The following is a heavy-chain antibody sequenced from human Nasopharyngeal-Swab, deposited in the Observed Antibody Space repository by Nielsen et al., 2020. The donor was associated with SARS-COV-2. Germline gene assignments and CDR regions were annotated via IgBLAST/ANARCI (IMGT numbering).Heavy chain of an antibody. CDR1: SDSISPYF. V-gene: IGHV4-59*13. CDR2: ISHSGST. J-gene: IGHJ6*02. D-gene: IGHD3-10*01. CDR3: ARMDGWGAMDV. Sequence: SETLSLTCTVSSDSISPYFWNWIRQPPGMGLEWIGYISHSGSTNYTPSLKSRVTISIDTSKKQLSLKLRSVTAADTAVYYCARMDGWGAMDVWGQGTTVTVSS.